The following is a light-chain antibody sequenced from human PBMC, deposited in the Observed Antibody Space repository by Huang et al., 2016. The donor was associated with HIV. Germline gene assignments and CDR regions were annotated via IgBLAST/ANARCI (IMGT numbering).Light chain of an antibody. Sequence: EIVLTQSPGTLSLSPGERATLSCRASQSVSSSYLAWYQQKPGQAPRLLSYGASRRATGIADRCSGSGSGTDFTLTISRLEPEDFAVYYCQQYGSSRTFGQGTKVEIK. J-gene: IGKJ1*01. CDR3: QQYGSSRT. CDR2: GAS. CDR1: QSVSSSY. V-gene: IGKV3-20*01.